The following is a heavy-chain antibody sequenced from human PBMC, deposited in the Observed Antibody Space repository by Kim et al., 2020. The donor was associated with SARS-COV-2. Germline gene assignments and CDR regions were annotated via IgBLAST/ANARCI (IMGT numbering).Heavy chain of an antibody. D-gene: IGHD3-10*01. CDR3: ARSDQNYGSGSTY. CDR2: ISGSGDST. CDR1: GFTFSSYA. J-gene: IGHJ4*02. V-gene: IGHV3-23*01. Sequence: GGSLRLSCAASGFTFSSYAMSWVRQAPGKGLEWVSGISGSGDSTYYADSVKGRFTISRDNSKNTLYLQMNSLRAEDTAVYYCARSDQNYGSGSTYWGQGTLVTVSS.